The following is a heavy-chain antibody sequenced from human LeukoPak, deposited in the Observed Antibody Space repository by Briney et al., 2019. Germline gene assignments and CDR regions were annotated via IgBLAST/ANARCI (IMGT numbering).Heavy chain of an antibody. D-gene: IGHD3-22*01. V-gene: IGHV3-33*01. CDR3: ARGSTYYDSSGQVPFDY. CDR1: GLTFRNYG. J-gene: IGHJ4*02. Sequence: PGGSLRLSCAASGLTFRNYGMHWVRQAPGKGLEWVAVIWYDGSNQYYVDSVKGRFTVSRDNAKNSLYLQMNSLRAEDTAVYYCARGSTYYDSSGQVPFDYWGQGTLVTVSS. CDR2: IWYDGSNQ.